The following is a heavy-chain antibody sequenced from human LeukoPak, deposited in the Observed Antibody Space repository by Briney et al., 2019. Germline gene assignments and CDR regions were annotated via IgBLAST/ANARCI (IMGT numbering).Heavy chain of an antibody. Sequence: SETLSLTCTVSGHSITSDHCWAWVRQPPGKGLEWIGSIHHTGSTYYNPALTSRITISVDTSKHQYSLKLGSVTAADTAVSFGRGDPGYERYMDVWGKGTMVTVSS. J-gene: IGHJ6*03. CDR3: RGDPGYERYMDV. CDR1: GHSITSDHC. V-gene: IGHV4-38-2*02. D-gene: IGHD5-12*01. CDR2: IHHTGST.